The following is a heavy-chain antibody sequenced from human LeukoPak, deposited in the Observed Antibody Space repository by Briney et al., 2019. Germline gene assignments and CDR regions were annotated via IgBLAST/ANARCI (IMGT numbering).Heavy chain of an antibody. J-gene: IGHJ4*02. CDR1: GGPFSGYY. CDR3: ARARGSYQRYYFDY. Sequence: PSETLSLTCAVYGGPFSGYYWSWIRQPPGKGLEWIGEINHSGSTNYNPTLKSRVTISVDTSKNQFSLKLSSVTAADTAVYYCARARGSYQRYYFDYWGQGTLVTVSS. D-gene: IGHD1-26*01. V-gene: IGHV4-34*01. CDR2: INHSGST.